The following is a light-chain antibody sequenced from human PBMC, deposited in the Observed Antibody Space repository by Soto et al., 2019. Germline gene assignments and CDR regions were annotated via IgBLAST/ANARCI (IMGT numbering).Light chain of an antibody. CDR2: GAS. CDR3: QQYGRSPPVT. V-gene: IGKV3-20*01. Sequence: IVLTQSPGTLSLSPGERATLSCRASQRVSTTYIAWYQQNPGQAPRLLIYGASSRATGIPDRFSGSGSGTDVTLTISRREPEDFAVYFCQQYGRSPPVTFGQGTKVHIK. CDR1: QRVSTTY. J-gene: IGKJ2*01.